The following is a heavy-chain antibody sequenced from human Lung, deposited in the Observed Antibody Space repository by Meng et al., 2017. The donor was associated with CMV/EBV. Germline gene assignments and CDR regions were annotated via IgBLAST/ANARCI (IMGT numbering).Heavy chain of an antibody. CDR1: GYTFTSYG. D-gene: IGHD2-15*01. Sequence: ASXXVSWKASGYTFTSYGISWVRQAPGQGLEWMGWTSAYNGNTNYAQKLPGRVTMTTDTSTSTAYMELRSLRSDDTAVYYSESGSWVGAVDFWGQGTMVTVSS. J-gene: IGHJ3*01. CDR3: ESGSWVGAVDF. V-gene: IGHV1-18*01. CDR2: TSAYNGNT.